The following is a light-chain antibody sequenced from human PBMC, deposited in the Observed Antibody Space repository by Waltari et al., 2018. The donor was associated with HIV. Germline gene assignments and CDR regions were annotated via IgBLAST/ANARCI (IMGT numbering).Light chain of an antibody. V-gene: IGKV3-20*01. CDR2: DAS. Sequence: EIVLTQSPGTLSLSPGERATLSCRASQSVGSNYLAWYQQRPGQPPRLLIYDASSRATGIPDRFSGSGSGTDFTLTITRLEPEDFAVYYCQQYGSSPLFTFGPGTKVDIK. CDR1: QSVGSNY. J-gene: IGKJ3*01. CDR3: QQYGSSPLFT.